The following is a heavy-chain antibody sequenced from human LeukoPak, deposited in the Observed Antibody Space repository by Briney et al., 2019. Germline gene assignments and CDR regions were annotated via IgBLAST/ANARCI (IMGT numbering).Heavy chain of an antibody. CDR3: ARELIAARPSIDY. V-gene: IGHV3-48*01. J-gene: IGHJ4*02. D-gene: IGHD6-6*01. CDR2: ISSSSSTI. Sequence: GGSLRLSCAASGFTFSSYSMNWVRQAPGKGLEGVSYISSSSSTIYYADSVKGRFTISRDNAKNSLYLQMNSLRAEDTAVYYCARELIAARPSIDYWGQGTLVTVSS. CDR1: GFTFSSYS.